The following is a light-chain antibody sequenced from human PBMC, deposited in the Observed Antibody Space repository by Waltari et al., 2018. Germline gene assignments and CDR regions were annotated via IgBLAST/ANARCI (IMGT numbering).Light chain of an antibody. V-gene: IGKV1-39*01. J-gene: IGKJ1*01. Sequence: CRVSQTISIYLHLYQQKPGKAPKVLIYAASSLQRGVPSRFSGSGSGTDFTLTISSLQPEDFATYYCQQSYTTPRTFGQGTKVEIK. CDR2: AAS. CDR3: QQSYTTPRT. CDR1: QTISIY.